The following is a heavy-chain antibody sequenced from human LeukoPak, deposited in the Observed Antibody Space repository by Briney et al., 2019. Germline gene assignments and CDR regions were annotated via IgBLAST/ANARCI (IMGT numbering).Heavy chain of an antibody. Sequence: GGSLRLSCAASGFTFSSYSMNWVRQAPGKGLEWVSSISSSSSYIYYADSVKGRFTISRDNAKNSLYLQMNSLRAEDTAVYYCARGNGWYEYYFDYWGQGTLVTVSS. CDR2: ISSSSSYI. CDR3: ARGNGWYEYYFDY. J-gene: IGHJ4*02. CDR1: GFTFSSYS. D-gene: IGHD6-19*01. V-gene: IGHV3-21*01.